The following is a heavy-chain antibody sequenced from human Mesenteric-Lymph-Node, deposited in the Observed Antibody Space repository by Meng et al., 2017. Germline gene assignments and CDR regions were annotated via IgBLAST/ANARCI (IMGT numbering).Heavy chain of an antibody. J-gene: IGHJ1*01. CDR1: GYSTSSSNW. D-gene: IGHD3-10*01. CDR3: LRGSGGSV. Sequence: QRQLPESVPGLVKPSEPLPLSCAVSGYSTSSSNWWGWIRQPPGKGLEWIGYIYYSGSTYYNPSLKSRVTMSVDTSKNQFSLKLSSVTAVDTAVYHCLRGSGGSVWGQGTLVTVSS. V-gene: IGHV4-28*03. CDR2: IYYSGST.